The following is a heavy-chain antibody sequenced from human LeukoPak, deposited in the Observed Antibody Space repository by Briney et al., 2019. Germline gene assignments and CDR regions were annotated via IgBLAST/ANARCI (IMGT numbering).Heavy chain of an antibody. CDR1: GFTFGTYW. V-gene: IGHV3-74*01. CDR3: ATDYYVSGSYYRLFY. Sequence: GGSQRLSCGASGFTFGTYWMHWIRQAPGKGLVWVSGINSDGGTTTYADSVKGRFTISRDNAKNTLYLQMNNLRAEDTAIYYCATDYYVSGSYYRLFYWGQGTLVTVSS. D-gene: IGHD3-10*01. J-gene: IGHJ4*02. CDR2: INSDGGTT.